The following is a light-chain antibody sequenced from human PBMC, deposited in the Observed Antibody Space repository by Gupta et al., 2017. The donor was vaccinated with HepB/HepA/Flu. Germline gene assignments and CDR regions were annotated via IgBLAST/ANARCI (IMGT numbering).Light chain of an antibody. J-gene: IGKJ4*01. CDR3: LQLNSFPLT. CDR2: AAS. CDR1: QGMNNY. V-gene: IGKV1-9*01. Sequence: DIQLTKSPSFLSASVGDRVTITCRASQGMNNYLVWYQQKPGKAPKLLIYAASTLQSGVPSRFSGSGSGTEFTLTISSLQPEDFATYYCLQLNSFPLTFGGGTKVEIK.